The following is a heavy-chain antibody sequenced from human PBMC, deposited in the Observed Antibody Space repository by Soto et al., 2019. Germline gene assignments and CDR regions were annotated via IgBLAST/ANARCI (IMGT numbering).Heavy chain of an antibody. V-gene: IGHV1-58*01. CDR1: GFIFSSSA. CDR2: IVVGTGNT. D-gene: IGHD3-16*01. J-gene: IGHJ6*02. Sequence: SVKVSCKASGFIFSSSAVLWVRQARGQGLEWIGRIVVGTGNTNYAQKFQERVTITRDMPTNTAYLEVSGLRSEDTAVYYCAADSGGYGIREFYYYGLDVWGQGTTVTVSS. CDR3: AADSGGYGIREFYYYGLDV.